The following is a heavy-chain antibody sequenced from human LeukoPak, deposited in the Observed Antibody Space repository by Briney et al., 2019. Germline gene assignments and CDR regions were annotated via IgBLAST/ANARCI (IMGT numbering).Heavy chain of an antibody. Sequence: PSETLSLTCTVSGVSISSSSYYWGWIRQPPGKGLEWIGSIYYSGSTYYNPSLKSRVTISVDTSKNQFSLKLSSVTAADTAVYYCARHRSGWLQSSFDYWGQGTLVTVSS. CDR3: ARHRSGWLQSSFDY. J-gene: IGHJ4*02. CDR2: IYYSGST. V-gene: IGHV4-39*01. CDR1: GVSISSSSYY. D-gene: IGHD5-24*01.